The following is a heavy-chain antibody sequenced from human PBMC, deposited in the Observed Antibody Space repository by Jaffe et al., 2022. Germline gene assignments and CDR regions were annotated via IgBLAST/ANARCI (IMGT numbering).Heavy chain of an antibody. CDR1: GFTVSSNY. J-gene: IGHJ4*02. CDR3: ARASSGYYPFDY. CDR2: IYSGGST. V-gene: IGHV3-66*02. D-gene: IGHD3-22*01. Sequence: EVQLVESGGGLVQPGGSLRLSCAASGFTVSSNYMSWVRQAPGKGLEWVSVIYSGGSTYYADSVKGRFTISRDNSKNTLYLQMNSLRAEDTAVYYCARASSGYYPFDYWGQGTLVTVSS.